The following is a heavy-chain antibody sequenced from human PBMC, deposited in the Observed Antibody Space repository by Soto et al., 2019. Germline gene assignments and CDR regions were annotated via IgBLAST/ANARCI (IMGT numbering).Heavy chain of an antibody. J-gene: IGHJ4*02. CDR2: INAGSDNT. CDR1: GYTFATYA. Sequence: ASVKVSCKASGYTFATYAMHWVRQAPGHRLEWMGWINAGSDNTKYSQKFQGRVTITRDTSASTAYMDLSSLRSEDTAMYYCAIMVTAIEAFDYWGQGTLVTVSS. CDR3: AIMVTAIEAFDY. D-gene: IGHD2-21*02. V-gene: IGHV1-3*01.